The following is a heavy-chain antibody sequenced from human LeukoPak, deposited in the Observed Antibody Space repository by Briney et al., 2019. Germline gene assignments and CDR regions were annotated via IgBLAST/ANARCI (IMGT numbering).Heavy chain of an antibody. CDR3: ARGVVVVAGYYYYYMDV. CDR1: GGSISSSGYY. CDR2: INHSGST. V-gene: IGHV4-39*07. D-gene: IGHD2-15*01. Sequence: SETLSLTCTVSGGSISSSGYYWGWIRRPPGKGLEWIGEINHSGSTKYNPSLKSRATMSVDTSKNQLSLKLSSVTAADTAVYYCARGVVVVAGYYYYYMDVWGKGTTVTVSS. J-gene: IGHJ6*03.